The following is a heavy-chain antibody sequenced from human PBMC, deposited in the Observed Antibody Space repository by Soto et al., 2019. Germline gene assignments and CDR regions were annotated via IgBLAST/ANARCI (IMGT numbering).Heavy chain of an antibody. D-gene: IGHD3-22*01. Sequence: GVSVKVSCKASGGTFSIYAISWVRQAPGQGLEWMGGIIPIFGTANYAQKFQGRVTITADESTSTAYMELSSLRSEDTAVYYCARASCYYDRVLSYYYYYGMDVWGQGTTVTVSS. J-gene: IGHJ6*02. CDR1: GGTFSIYA. CDR3: ARASCYYDRVLSYYYYYGMDV. CDR2: IIPIFGTA. V-gene: IGHV1-69*13.